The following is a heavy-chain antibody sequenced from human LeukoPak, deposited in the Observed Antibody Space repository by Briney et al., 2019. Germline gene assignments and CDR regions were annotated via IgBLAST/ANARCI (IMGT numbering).Heavy chain of an antibody. CDR3: ARMIVVVVAAQPYYFDY. D-gene: IGHD2-15*01. Sequence: PSETLSLTCAVSGYSISSGYYWGWIRQPPGKGLEWIGSIYHSGSTYYNPSLKSRVTISVDTSKNQFSLKLSSGTAADTAVYYCARMIVVVVAAQPYYFDYWGQGTLVTVSS. CDR1: GYSISSGYY. CDR2: IYHSGST. J-gene: IGHJ4*02. V-gene: IGHV4-38-2*01.